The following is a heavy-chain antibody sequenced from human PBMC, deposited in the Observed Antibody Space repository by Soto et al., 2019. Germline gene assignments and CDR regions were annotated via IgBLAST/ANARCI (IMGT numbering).Heavy chain of an antibody. D-gene: IGHD6-13*01. CDR2: IYYSGST. V-gene: IGHV4-59*01. J-gene: IGHJ4*02. CDR3: ARVAAAGYFDY. Sequence: SETLSLTCTVSGGSISSYYWSWIRQPPGKGLEWIGYIYYSGSTNYNPSLKSRVTISVDTSENQFSLKLSSVTAADTAVYYCARVAAAGYFDYWGQGTLVTVSS. CDR1: GGSISSYY.